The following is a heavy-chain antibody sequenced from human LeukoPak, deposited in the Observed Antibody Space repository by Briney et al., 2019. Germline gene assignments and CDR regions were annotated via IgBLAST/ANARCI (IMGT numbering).Heavy chain of an antibody. V-gene: IGHV3-53*01. Sequence: GGSLRLSCTVSGFTVSSNSMSWVRQAPGKGLEWVSFIYSDNTHYSDSVKGRFTISRDNSKNTLYLQMNSLRAEDTAVYYCAKGKWGLTINNFDVWGQGTMVTVSS. CDR1: GFTVSSNS. J-gene: IGHJ3*01. CDR3: AKGKWGLTINNFDV. CDR2: IYSDNT. D-gene: IGHD3-9*01.